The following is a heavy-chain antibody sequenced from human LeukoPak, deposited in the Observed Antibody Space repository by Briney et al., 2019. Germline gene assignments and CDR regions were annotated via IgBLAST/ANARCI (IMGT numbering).Heavy chain of an antibody. CDR1: RFTFSNYA. V-gene: IGHV3-23*01. CDR2: SSSSPRSA. J-gene: IGHJ3*02. D-gene: IGHD5-18*01. Sequence: VGSLSLSCEVSRFTFSNYAMNWVRQAPGKGLDWLSSSSSSPRSAVYGDSARCRFTISRFNAKNTLYLQMNKLRAYDTAIYYRAKDQRSGEYKYGWGPFDIWGQGTMVTVSS. CDR3: AKDQRSGEYKYGWGPFDI.